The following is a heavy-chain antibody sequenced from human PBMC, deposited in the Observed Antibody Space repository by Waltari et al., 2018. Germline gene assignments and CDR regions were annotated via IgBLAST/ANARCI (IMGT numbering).Heavy chain of an antibody. CDR2: IIPVLGIA. J-gene: IGHJ4*02. CDR3: ARDRYSSYSLAS. Sequence: QVQLVQSGAEVKKPGSSVKVSCKASGGTFSSYAISWVRQAPGQGLEWMGGIIPVLGIAHYARRSQGRFTVTADKSTSTAYWGLGGLRSEDRAVFSGARDRYSSYSLASGGQETLVTVSS. CDR1: GGTFSSYA. D-gene: IGHD6-13*01. V-gene: IGHV1-69*10.